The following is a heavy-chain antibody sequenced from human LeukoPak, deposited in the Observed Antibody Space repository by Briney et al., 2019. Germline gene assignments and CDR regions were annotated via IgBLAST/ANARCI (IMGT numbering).Heavy chain of an antibody. J-gene: IGHJ6*02. CDR2: INHSGST. D-gene: IGHD6-13*01. Sequence: SETLSLTCAVYGGSFSGYYWSWIRQPPGKGLEWIGEINHSGSTNYNPSLKSRVTISVDTSKNQFSLKLSSVTAADTAVYYCARDRKSSSSGRAVGYYYYYGMDVWGQGTTVTVSS. CDR1: GGSFSGYY. CDR3: ARDRKSSSSGRAVGYYYYYGMDV. V-gene: IGHV4-34*01.